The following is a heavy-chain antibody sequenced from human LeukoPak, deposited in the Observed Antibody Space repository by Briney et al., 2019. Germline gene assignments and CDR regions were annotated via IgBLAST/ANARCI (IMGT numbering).Heavy chain of an antibody. CDR2: ISSSSSTI. J-gene: IGHJ4*02. CDR3: ARESNYDFWSGYNPGDY. V-gene: IGHV3-48*04. Sequence: PGGSLRLSCAASGFTFSSYSMNWVRQAPGKGLEWVSYISSSSSTIYYADSVKGRFTISRDNAKNSLYLQMNSLRAEDTAVYYCARESNYDFWSGYNPGDYWGQGTLVTVSS. D-gene: IGHD3-3*01. CDR1: GFTFSSYS.